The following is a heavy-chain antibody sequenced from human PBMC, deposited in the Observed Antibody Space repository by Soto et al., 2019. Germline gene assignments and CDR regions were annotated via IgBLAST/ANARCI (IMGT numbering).Heavy chain of an antibody. CDR1: GYTFTSYG. Sequence: QVQLVQSGAEVKKPGASVKVSCKASGYTFTSYGISWVRQAPGQGLEWMGWISAYNGNTNYAQKLQGRVTMTTDTSTSTAYMELGSLRSDDTAVYYCARDQPQYYYDSSGYFDYWGQGTLVTVSS. D-gene: IGHD3-22*01. CDR2: ISAYNGNT. CDR3: ARDQPQYYYDSSGYFDY. J-gene: IGHJ4*02. V-gene: IGHV1-18*01.